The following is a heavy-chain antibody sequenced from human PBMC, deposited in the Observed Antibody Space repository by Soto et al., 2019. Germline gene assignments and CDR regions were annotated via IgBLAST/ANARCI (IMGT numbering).Heavy chain of an antibody. CDR3: ARAIPPTSGWYYFDS. J-gene: IGHJ4*02. V-gene: IGHV1-46*01. CDR2: INPSGGST. D-gene: IGHD3-22*01. CDR1: GYTFTSYY. Sequence: GASVKVSCKASGYTFTSYYMHWVRQAPGQGLEWMGIINPSGGSTSYAQKFQGRVTMTRDSSKNQFSLHLNSVSPEDTAVYYCARAIPPTSGWYYFDSWGQGSLVTVSS.